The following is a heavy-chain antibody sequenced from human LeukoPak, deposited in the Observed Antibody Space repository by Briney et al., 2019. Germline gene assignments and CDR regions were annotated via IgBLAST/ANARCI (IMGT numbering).Heavy chain of an antibody. D-gene: IGHD3-22*01. Sequence: ASVTVSCKASGYTLPSYGISWVRQAPGQGLAWMGWISAYNGNTNYAQRLQGRVTMTTDTSTSTAYMELRSLTADDTAVYYCARNTYHYDSRGYFYFDYWGQGTLVTVSS. CDR3: ARNTYHYDSRGYFYFDY. CDR2: ISAYNGNT. J-gene: IGHJ4*02. V-gene: IGHV1-18*01. CDR1: GYTLPSYG.